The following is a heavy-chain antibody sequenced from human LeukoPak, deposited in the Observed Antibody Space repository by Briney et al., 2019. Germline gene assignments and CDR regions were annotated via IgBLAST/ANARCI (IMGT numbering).Heavy chain of an antibody. CDR1: GGTFSRYA. CDR3: ATYCSSANCYIWGYYFDY. J-gene: IGHJ4*02. D-gene: IGHD2-2*01. V-gene: IGHV1-69*01. CDR2: IIPISGTA. Sequence: SVKVSCKASGGTFSRYAISWVRQAPGQGLEWMGGIIPISGTANYAQKFQVRVTITADESTSTAYMELSSLRSEDTAMYYCATYCSSANCYIWGYYFDYWGQGTLVTVSS.